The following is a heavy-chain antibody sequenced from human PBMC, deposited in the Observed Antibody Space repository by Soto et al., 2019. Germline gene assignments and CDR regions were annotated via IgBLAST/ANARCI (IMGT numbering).Heavy chain of an antibody. J-gene: IGHJ4*02. CDR2: IHYNGNT. CDR1: GDSISACS. D-gene: IGHD5-12*01. CDR3: AREGNLGRWLQPLDF. Sequence: SETLSLTCTVSGDSISACSWSWVRQPPGKGLEWIGNIHYNGNTKYNPSLKSRVTMSVDTSKNQFSLRLISVTAADTAIYFCAREGNLGRWLQPLDFWGQGTLVTVSS. V-gene: IGHV4-59*01.